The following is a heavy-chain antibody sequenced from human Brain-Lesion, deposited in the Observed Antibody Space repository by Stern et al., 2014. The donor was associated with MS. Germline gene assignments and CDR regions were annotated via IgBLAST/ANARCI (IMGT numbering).Heavy chain of an antibody. V-gene: IGHV4-4*02. J-gene: IGHJ3*02. D-gene: IGHD1-14*01. CDR3: ARELPDLNAFDI. Sequence: VQLEQSGPGLVKPSGTLSLTCAVSGGSISSSNWWSWVRQSPGKGLEWMGEIYYSGGKKDSPPSESRVIISVDKAQHQSSLNTSYVTAADAAVYYCARELPDLNAFDIWGQGTMVTVSS. CDR1: GGSISSSNW. CDR2: IYYSGGK.